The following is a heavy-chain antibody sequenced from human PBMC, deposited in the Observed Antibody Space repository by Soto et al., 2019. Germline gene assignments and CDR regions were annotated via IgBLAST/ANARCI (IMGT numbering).Heavy chain of an antibody. CDR2: ISGSGGTT. CDR3: ARPRNKPPYCSTASCYAYYYYSMDV. Sequence: EVQLLESGGDLVQPAGSLRLSCAASGFTFNNYGMAWVRRAPGMGLEWVSGISGSGGTTYYADSVKGRFTVSRANSKSTLYLQMSSLRVEDTAIYYYARPRNKPPYCSTASCYAYYYYSMDVWGQGTTVTVSS. J-gene: IGHJ6*02. CDR1: GFTFNNYG. D-gene: IGHD2-2*01. V-gene: IGHV3-23*01.